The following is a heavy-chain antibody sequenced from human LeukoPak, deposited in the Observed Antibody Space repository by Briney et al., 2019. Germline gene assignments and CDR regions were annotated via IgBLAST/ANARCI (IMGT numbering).Heavy chain of an antibody. J-gene: IGHJ6*03. CDR2: IIPIFGTA. D-gene: IGHD3-10*01. Sequence: SVKVSCKASGGTFSSYAISWVRQAPGQGLEWMGGIIPIFGTANYAQKFLGRVTITTDESTSTAYMELSSLRSEDTAVYYCASGSVSYYYYYMDVWGKGTTVTVSS. CDR3: ASGSVSYYYYYMDV. V-gene: IGHV1-69*05. CDR1: GGTFSSYA.